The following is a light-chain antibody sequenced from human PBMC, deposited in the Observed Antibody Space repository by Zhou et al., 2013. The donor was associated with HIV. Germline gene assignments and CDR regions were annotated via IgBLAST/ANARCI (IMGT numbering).Light chain of an antibody. CDR1: QSVSSY. CDR3: QQRSDWPLT. Sequence: EIVLTQSPATLSLSPGERATLSCRASQSVSSYLAWYQQKPGQAPRLLIYDASNWATGIPARFSGSGSGTDFTLTINSLEPEDFAVYYCQQRSDWPLTFGPGTKVDIQ. V-gene: IGKV3-11*01. J-gene: IGKJ3*01. CDR2: DAS.